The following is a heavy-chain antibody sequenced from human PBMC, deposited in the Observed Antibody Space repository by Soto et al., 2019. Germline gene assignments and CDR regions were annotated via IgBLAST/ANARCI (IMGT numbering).Heavy chain of an antibody. V-gene: IGHV3-48*02. CDR2: FGITGKSG. J-gene: IGHJ4*02. CDR3: ARGGPRDGYRDLDY. D-gene: IGHD5-18*01. CDR1: GFTFSDYA. Sequence: EVELVESGGGLVQPGGSLRLSCVASGFTFSDYAMNWVRQAPGKGLEWVSWFGITGKSGDYADSVKGRFTISRDNARNSVHLQMSSLRDEDTAVYYCARGGPRDGYRDLDYWGQGTQVTVSS.